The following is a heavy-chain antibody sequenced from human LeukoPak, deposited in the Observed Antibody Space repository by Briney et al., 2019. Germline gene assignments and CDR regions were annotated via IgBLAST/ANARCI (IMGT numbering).Heavy chain of an antibody. CDR1: GYSFSRYG. J-gene: IGHJ5*02. CDR3: ARDLDYYDSSGSGWFDP. D-gene: IGHD3-22*01. V-gene: IGHV1-18*01. CDR2: ISTYNGKT. Sequence: ASVKVSCKGSGYSFSRYGISWVRQAPGQGLEWMGLISTYNGKTNYAQKFQGRVTMTTDTSTNTAYMELRSLRSDDTAVYYCARDLDYYDSSGSGWFDPWGQGTLVTVSS.